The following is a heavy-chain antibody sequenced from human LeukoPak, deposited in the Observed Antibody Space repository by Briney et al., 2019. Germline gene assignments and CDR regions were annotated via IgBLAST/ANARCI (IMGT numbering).Heavy chain of an antibody. CDR2: ISPSGGST. CDR3: AREREGPYGYLDY. CDR1: GYTFTSNY. Sequence: ASVKVSCKAFGYTFTSNYMHWVRQAPGQGPEWMGGISPSGGSTTYAQKFQGRVTLTRHLSTSTDYLELSSLRSEDTAVYYCAREREGPYGYLDYWDQGTLVTASS. J-gene: IGHJ4*02. V-gene: IGHV1-46*01. D-gene: IGHD4-17*01.